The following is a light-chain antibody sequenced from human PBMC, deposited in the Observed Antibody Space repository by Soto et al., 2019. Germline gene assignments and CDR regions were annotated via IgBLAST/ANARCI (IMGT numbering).Light chain of an antibody. CDR3: MQAVEIPLT. CDR2: LGS. CDR1: QSLLHSRGYNR. Sequence: DIMMTQSPLSLSVTPGEPASISCRSGQSLLHSRGYNRLDWYLQKPGQSPQLLIYLGSNRASGVPDRFSGSGSGTDFTLRISRVEAEDVGIYYCMQAVEIPLTFGQGTKLEI. J-gene: IGKJ2*01. V-gene: IGKV2-28*01.